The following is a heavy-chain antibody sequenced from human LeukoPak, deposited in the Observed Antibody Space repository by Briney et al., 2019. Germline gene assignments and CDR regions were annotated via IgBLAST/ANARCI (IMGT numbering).Heavy chain of an antibody. CDR3: AKPSLGGLYYYYGMDV. Sequence: ASVEVSCKASGYTFTSSYMHWVRQAPGQGLEWMGIINPSGGCTTYAQKFQGRVTMTRDTSTSTVYMELSSLRSEDTAVYYCAKPSLGGLYYYYGMDVWGQGTTVTVSS. CDR2: INPSGGCT. CDR1: GYTFTSSY. D-gene: IGHD3/OR15-3a*01. V-gene: IGHV1-46*01. J-gene: IGHJ6*02.